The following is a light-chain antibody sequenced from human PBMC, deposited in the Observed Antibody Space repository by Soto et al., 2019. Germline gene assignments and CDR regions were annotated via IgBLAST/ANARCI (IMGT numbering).Light chain of an antibody. CDR2: AAS. CDR1: QSISSY. J-gene: IGKJ5*01. Sequence: DIQMTQSPSSLSASVGDRVTITCRASQSISSYLNWYQQKPGKAPKLLIYAASSLQSGVPSRFSGSGSWTEFTLTISSLQPEDFATYYCQQSYSTPPITVGQGTRLESK. CDR3: QQSYSTPPIT. V-gene: IGKV1-39*01.